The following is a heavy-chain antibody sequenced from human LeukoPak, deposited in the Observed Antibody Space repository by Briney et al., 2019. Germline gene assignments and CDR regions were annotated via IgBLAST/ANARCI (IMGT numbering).Heavy chain of an antibody. CDR1: GFTLSSYA. CDR2: ISDSGGNT. CDR3: ARRSSSWFHYFDY. Sequence: GGSLRLSCAASGFTLSSYAMSWVRQAPGKGLEWVSVISDSGGNTYYADSVKGRFTISRDNSNNTLYLQMGSLRAEDMAVYYCARRSSSWFHYFDYWGQGTLVTVSS. D-gene: IGHD6-13*01. J-gene: IGHJ4*02. V-gene: IGHV3-23*01.